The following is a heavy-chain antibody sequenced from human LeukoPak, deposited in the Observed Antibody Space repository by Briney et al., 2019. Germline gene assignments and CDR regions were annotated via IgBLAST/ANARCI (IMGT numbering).Heavy chain of an antibody. D-gene: IGHD5-18*01. V-gene: IGHV1-46*01. J-gene: IGHJ4*02. CDR1: GYTLIHDH. Sequence: GASVKVSCKASGYTLIHDHVHWVRQAPGQGLEWMGILIPRGGNTIYAPKFQGRLTMTRDTSTTTVYMELSSLRSDDTAVYYCATVDTTMGLYVDYWGQGTLVTVSS. CDR2: LIPRGGNT. CDR3: ATVDTTMGLYVDY.